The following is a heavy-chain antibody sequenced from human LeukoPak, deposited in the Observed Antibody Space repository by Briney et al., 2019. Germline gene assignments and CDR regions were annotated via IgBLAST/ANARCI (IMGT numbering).Heavy chain of an antibody. Sequence: SETLSLTCTVSGGSISSSPYYWAWIRQPPGKRLEWIGSIYFSGNTYYNPSLKSRVTISVDTSKNQFSLRLSSVTAADTAVYYCARPRPLFWSGDDAFAIWGQGPMVTVSS. D-gene: IGHD3-3*01. CDR1: GGSISSSPYY. CDR3: ARPRPLFWSGDDAFAI. J-gene: IGHJ3*02. V-gene: IGHV4-39*01. CDR2: IYFSGNT.